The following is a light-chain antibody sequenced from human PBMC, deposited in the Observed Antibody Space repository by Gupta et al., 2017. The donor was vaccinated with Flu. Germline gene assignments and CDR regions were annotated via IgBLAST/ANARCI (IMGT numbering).Light chain of an antibody. J-gene: IGLJ2*01. CDR1: SLENSD. CDR3: NARDSTDNHHVV. V-gene: IGLV3-19*01. CDR2: AKN. Sequence: SSALTPEPAVSLALAQTVSSTCQGDSLENSDASWYQQKPGPDPVLVIYAKNIRPSGIPDRFSGSRSGNTASLTITGAQAEDEADYYWNARDSTDNHHVVFGGGTKLTVL.